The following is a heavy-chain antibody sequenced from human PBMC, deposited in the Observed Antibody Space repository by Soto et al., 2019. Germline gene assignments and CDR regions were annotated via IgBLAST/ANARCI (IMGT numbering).Heavy chain of an antibody. D-gene: IGHD2-15*01. Sequence: QVQLVESGGGVVQPGRSLTLSCVASGYSFSSYGMHWVRQAPGKGLERVAHIWFDESNKYYADSVKGRFTISRDNSRNPLYLQMNSLRADDTAVYYCARAYCSPGYCAVEYWGQGTLVPVSS. V-gene: IGHV3-33*01. CDR2: IWFDESNK. CDR3: ARAYCSPGYCAVEY. CDR1: GYSFSSYG. J-gene: IGHJ4*02.